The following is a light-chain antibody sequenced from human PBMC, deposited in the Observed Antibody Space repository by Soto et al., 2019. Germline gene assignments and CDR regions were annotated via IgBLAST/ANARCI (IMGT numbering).Light chain of an antibody. V-gene: IGKV3D-15*01. CDR2: GAS. J-gene: IGKJ1*01. CDR1: QSVSSY. CDR3: QHYNSYSEA. Sequence: EIVMPQSPATLSVSPGERATLSCRASQSVSSYLAWYQQKPGQAPRLLIYGASNRATGIPDRFSGSGSGTEFTLTISSLQPDDFATYYCQHYNSYSEAFGQGTKVDIK.